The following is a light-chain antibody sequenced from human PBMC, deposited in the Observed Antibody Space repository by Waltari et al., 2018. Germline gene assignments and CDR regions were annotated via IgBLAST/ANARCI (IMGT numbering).Light chain of an antibody. V-gene: IGLV2-14*03. Sequence: QSALTPPASVSGSPGQSITISCSGSSSDVGYYDSLSWYQDRPGQAPNVIIDDVSNRPSGVSDRFSGFTSGDTASLTISGLQADDEADYYCYSQSLNSSVLVGGGTKVTVL. J-gene: IGLJ2*01. CDR2: DVS. CDR1: SSDVGYYDS. CDR3: YSQSLNSSVL.